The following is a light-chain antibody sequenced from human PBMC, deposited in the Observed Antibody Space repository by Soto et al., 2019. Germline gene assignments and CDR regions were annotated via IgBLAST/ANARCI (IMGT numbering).Light chain of an antibody. CDR2: GAS. J-gene: IGKJ5*01. Sequence: EIVMTQSPDSLSVTPGERVTLSCRASESASQTLAWYQQKPGQAPRLLIYGASTRATGTPDMFSGSGSRREFTLTIISLQSEDFGVYYCQQYKDWPLTFGQGTRLEMK. CDR1: ESASQT. V-gene: IGKV3-15*01. CDR3: QQYKDWPLT.